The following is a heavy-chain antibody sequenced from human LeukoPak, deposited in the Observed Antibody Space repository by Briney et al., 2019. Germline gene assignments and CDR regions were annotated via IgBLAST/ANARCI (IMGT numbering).Heavy chain of an antibody. CDR3: ARYRAVVTAMNAFDV. J-gene: IGHJ3*01. V-gene: IGHV3-11*04. D-gene: IGHD2-21*02. CDR2: ISSSGGTI. CDR1: GFTFSDYY. Sequence: PGGSLRLSCAASGFTFSDYYMSWIRQAPGKGLEWVSYISSSGGTIYYADSVKGRFTISRDNAKNSLYLQMNSLRAEDTAVYYCARYRAVVTAMNAFDVWGQGTMVTVSS.